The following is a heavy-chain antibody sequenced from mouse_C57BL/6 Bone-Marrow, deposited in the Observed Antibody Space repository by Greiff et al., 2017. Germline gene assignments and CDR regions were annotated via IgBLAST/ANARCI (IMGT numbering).Heavy chain of an antibody. D-gene: IGHD2-5*01. CDR3: ARYSNSLYAMDY. Sequence: VQLQQSGPELVKPGASVKIPWKASGYTFTDYNMDWVKQSHGKSLEWIGDINPNNGGTIYNQKFKGKATLTVDKSSSTAYMELRSLTSEDTAVYYCARYSNSLYAMDYWGQGTSVTVSS. CDR1: GYTFTDYN. CDR2: INPNNGGT. J-gene: IGHJ4*01. V-gene: IGHV1-18*01.